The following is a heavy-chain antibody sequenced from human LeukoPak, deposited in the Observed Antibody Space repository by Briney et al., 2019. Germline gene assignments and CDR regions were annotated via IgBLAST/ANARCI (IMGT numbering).Heavy chain of an antibody. CDR2: ISGVASDI. D-gene: IGHD1-26*01. CDR3: ARGGALGMDV. CDR1: GFTFSDYY. J-gene: IGHJ6*02. Sequence: PGGSLRLSCAASGFTFSDYYMTWIRQARGKGLEWVSYISGVASDIHYADPVKGRFTISRDNAKNSVYLQMNSLRAEDTAVYYCARGGALGMDVWGQGTTVTVSS. V-gene: IGHV3-11*01.